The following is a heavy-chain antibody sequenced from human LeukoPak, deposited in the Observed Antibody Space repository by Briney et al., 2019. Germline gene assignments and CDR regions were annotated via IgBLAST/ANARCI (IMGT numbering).Heavy chain of an antibody. CDR3: ARDYRSGAPDFLDS. D-gene: IGHD1-14*01. CDR1: GFTFTTYD. CDR2: ISSGGDIT. J-gene: IGHJ4*02. V-gene: IGHV3-30-3*01. Sequence: GRSLRLSCAASGFTFTTYDMHWVRHAPGKGLEWVAVISSGGDITIYADSVKGRFTISRDNSKNTLFLEMNSLRVDDTAVYYCARDYRSGAPDFLDSWGQGTLVTVSS.